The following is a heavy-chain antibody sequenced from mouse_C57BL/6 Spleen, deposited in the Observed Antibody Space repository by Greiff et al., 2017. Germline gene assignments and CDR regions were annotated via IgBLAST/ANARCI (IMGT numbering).Heavy chain of an antibody. Sequence: VHVKQSGTVLARPGASVKMSCKTSGYTFTSYWMHWVKQRPGQGLEWIGAIYPGNSDTSYNQTFKGKAQLTAVTSASTGYMELSSLTNEDSAVYYCTRERGNYDAMDYWGQGTSVTVSS. CDR3: TRERGNYDAMDY. J-gene: IGHJ4*01. CDR2: IYPGNSDT. CDR1: GYTFTSYW. V-gene: IGHV1-5*01. D-gene: IGHD2-1*01.